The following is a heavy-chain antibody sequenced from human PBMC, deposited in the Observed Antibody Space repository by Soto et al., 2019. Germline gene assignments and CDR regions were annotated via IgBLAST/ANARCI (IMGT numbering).Heavy chain of an antibody. CDR1: GYTFTSYA. D-gene: IGHD6-19*01. CDR3: ARGYSSGWPYFDY. J-gene: IGHJ4*02. V-gene: IGHV1-3*01. Sequence: QVQLVQSGAEVKKPGASVKVSCKASGYTFTSYAMHWVRQAPGQRLEWMGWINAGNGNTKYSQKFQGRVTITRDTSASTAYMELSSLRSEDTAVYYCARGYSSGWPYFDYWGQGTLVTVSS. CDR2: INAGNGNT.